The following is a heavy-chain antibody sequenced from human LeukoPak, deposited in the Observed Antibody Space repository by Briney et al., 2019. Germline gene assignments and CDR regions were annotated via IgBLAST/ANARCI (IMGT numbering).Heavy chain of an antibody. Sequence: SETLSLTCTISGGSISSYYWSWIRQPPGKGLEWIGYIYYSGSTYYNPSLKSRVTISVDTSKNQFSLKLSSVTAADTAVYYCARDRYYDSSGYYYYYYGMDVWGQGTTVTVSS. CDR1: GGSISSYY. CDR2: IYYSGST. V-gene: IGHV4-59*06. D-gene: IGHD3-22*01. J-gene: IGHJ6*02. CDR3: ARDRYYDSSGYYYYYYGMDV.